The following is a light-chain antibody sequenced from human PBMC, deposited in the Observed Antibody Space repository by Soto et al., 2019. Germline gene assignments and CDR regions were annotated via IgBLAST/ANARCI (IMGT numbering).Light chain of an antibody. CDR2: QDS. V-gene: IGLV3-1*01. Sequence: SYELTQPPSVSVSPGQTASITCSGDKLGDEYACWYQQQPGQSPVLVIYQDSMRPSGIPERFSGSNSGNTATLTISGTQALDEADDYCQAWDSSTVVFGGGTQLTVL. CDR1: KLGDEY. CDR3: QAWDSSTVV. J-gene: IGLJ2*01.